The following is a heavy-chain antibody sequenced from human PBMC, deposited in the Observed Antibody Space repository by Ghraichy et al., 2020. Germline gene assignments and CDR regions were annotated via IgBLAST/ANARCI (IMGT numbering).Heavy chain of an antibody. CDR3: ASGGRQYDILTGYYSSILY. CDR2: ISSSGSTI. D-gene: IGHD3-9*01. V-gene: IGHV3-48*03. CDR1: GFTFSSYE. Sequence: GGSLRLSCAASGFTFSSYEMNWVRQAPGKGLEWVSYISSSGSTIYYADSVKGRFTISRDNAKNSLYLQMNSLRAEDTAVYYCASGGRQYDILTGYYSSILYWGQGTLVTVSS. J-gene: IGHJ4*02.